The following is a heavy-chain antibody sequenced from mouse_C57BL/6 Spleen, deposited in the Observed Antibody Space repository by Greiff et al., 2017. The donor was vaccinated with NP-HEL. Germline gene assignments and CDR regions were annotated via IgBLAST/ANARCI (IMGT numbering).Heavy chain of an antibody. CDR1: GFTFSSYG. CDR2: ISSGGSYT. J-gene: IGHJ3*01. Sequence: EVQVVESGGDLVKPGGSLKLSCAASGFTFSSYGMSWVRQTPDKRLEWVATISSGGSYTYYPDSVKGRFTISRDNAKNTLYLQMSSLKSEDTAMYYCARLGYGSSYWFAYWGQGTLVTVSA. CDR3: ARLGYGSSYWFAY. V-gene: IGHV5-6*01. D-gene: IGHD1-1*01.